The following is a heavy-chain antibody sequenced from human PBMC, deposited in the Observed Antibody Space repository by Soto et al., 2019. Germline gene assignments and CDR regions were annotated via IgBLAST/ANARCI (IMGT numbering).Heavy chain of an antibody. Sequence: QVQLQESGPGLVKPSQTLSLTCTVSGGSISSGGAYWSWIRQHPGKGLEWIGYIYYSGSTYYNPSLKSRVTLSVDTSKNHVSLKLSSVTAADTAVYYCARATPYYYYGMDVWGQGTTVTVSS. CDR2: IYYSGST. J-gene: IGHJ6*02. CDR1: GGSISSGGAY. D-gene: IGHD2-15*01. V-gene: IGHV4-31*03. CDR3: ARATPYYYYGMDV.